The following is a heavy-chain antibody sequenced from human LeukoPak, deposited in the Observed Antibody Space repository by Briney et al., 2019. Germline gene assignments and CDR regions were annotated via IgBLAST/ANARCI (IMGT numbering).Heavy chain of an antibody. CDR3: ARGSYTYYDYVWGSRGAFDI. CDR1: GGSFSGYY. V-gene: IGHV4-34*01. D-gene: IGHD3-16*01. Sequence: NPSETLSLTCAVYGGSFSGYYWSWIRQPPGKGLEWIGEINHSGSTNYNPSLKSRVTISVDTSKNQFSLKLSSVTAADTAVYYCARGSYTYYDYVWGSRGAFDIWGQGTMVTVSS. J-gene: IGHJ3*02. CDR2: INHSGST.